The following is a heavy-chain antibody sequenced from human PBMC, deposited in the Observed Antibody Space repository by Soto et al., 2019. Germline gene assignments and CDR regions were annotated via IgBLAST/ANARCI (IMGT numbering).Heavy chain of an antibody. CDR3: AKSRKLLPSYFQH. J-gene: IGHJ1*01. CDR2: ISWNSGSI. Sequence: EVQLVESGGGLVQPGRSLRLSGAASGFTFDDYAMHWVRQAPGKGLGWVSGISWNSGSIGYADSVKGRFTISRDNAKNSLYLQMNSLRAEDTALYYCAKSRKLLPSYFQHWGQGTLVTVSS. CDR1: GFTFDDYA. V-gene: IGHV3-9*01. D-gene: IGHD2-15*01.